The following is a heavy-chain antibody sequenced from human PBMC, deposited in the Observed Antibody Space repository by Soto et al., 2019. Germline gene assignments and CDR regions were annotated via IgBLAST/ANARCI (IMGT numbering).Heavy chain of an antibody. CDR3: ARDGEIAAAGSRWFDP. V-gene: IGHV1-18*01. CDR2: ISAYNGNT. D-gene: IGHD6-13*01. Sequence: GASVKVSCKASGYRFTSYGISWVRQAPGQGLEWMGWISAYNGNTNYAQKLQGRVTMTTDTSTSTAYMELRSLRSDDTAVYYCARDGEIAAAGSRWFDPWGQGTLVTVSS. J-gene: IGHJ5*02. CDR1: GYRFTSYG.